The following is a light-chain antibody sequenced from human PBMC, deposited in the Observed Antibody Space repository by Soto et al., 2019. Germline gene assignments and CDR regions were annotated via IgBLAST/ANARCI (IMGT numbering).Light chain of an antibody. CDR2: GAS. J-gene: IGKJ1*01. Sequence: ETVLTQSPGTLSLAPGERAPLSCRASQSISSSYLAWYQQRPGQAPRLLIYGASSRATGIPDRFSGSGSGTEFTLTISRLEPEDFAVYYCQQYGSSSWTLGQGTKV. CDR3: QQYGSSSWT. V-gene: IGKV3-20*01. CDR1: QSISSSY.